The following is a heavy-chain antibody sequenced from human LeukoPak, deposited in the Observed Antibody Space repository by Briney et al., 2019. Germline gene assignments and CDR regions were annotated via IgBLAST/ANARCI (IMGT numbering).Heavy chain of an antibody. D-gene: IGHD6-19*01. V-gene: IGHV3-7*01. CDR1: GLRFSSYW. CDR2: IKQDGSEK. Sequence: GGSLRLSCAASGLRFSSYWMSWVRQAPGKGLEWVANIKQDGSEKNYVDSVKGRFTIPRDNAKNSLYLQMNSLRVEDTAIYYCARGSDSSGPWGKGTTVTISS. J-gene: IGHJ6*04. CDR3: ARGSDSSGP.